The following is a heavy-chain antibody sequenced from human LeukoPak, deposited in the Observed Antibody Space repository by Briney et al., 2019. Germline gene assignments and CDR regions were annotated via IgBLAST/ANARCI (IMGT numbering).Heavy chain of an antibody. CDR2: ISSSGSTI. Sequence: GSLRLSCAASGFTFSDYYMSWIRQAPGKGLEWVSYISSSGSTIYYADSVRGRFTISRDNAKNSLYLQMNSLRAEDTAVYYCARSYYGSGSYPYYYYGMDVWGRGTTVTVSS. V-gene: IGHV3-11*01. D-gene: IGHD3-10*01. CDR1: GFTFSDYY. CDR3: ARSYYGSGSYPYYYYGMDV. J-gene: IGHJ6*02.